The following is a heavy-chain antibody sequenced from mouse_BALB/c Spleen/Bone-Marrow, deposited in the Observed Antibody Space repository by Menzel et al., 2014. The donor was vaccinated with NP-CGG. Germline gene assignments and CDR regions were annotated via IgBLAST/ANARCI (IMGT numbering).Heavy chain of an antibody. J-gene: IGHJ2*01. CDR2: INPDSSTI. D-gene: IGHD1-1*01. CDR1: GYDFSRYW. Sequence: EVKLMESGGGLVQPGGSLKLSCAASGYDFSRYWMSWVRQAPGKGLEWIGEINPDSSTINYTPSLKDKFIISRDNAKNTLYLQMSKVRSEDTALYYCARLGYYGSSDYWGQGTTLTVSS. CDR3: ARLGYYGSSDY. V-gene: IGHV4-1*02.